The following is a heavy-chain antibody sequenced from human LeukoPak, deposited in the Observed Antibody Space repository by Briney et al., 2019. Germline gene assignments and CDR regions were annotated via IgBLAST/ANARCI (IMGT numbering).Heavy chain of an antibody. CDR1: GYTFTSYD. CDR2: VNPNSGNT. V-gene: IGHV1-8*01. Sequence: ASVKVSCKASGYTFTSYDINWVRQATGQGLEWMGWVNPNSGNTGYAQKFQGRVTMTRNTSISTAYMELSSLRSEDTAVYYCARDYGDSGDDAFDIWGQGTMVTVSS. CDR3: ARDYGDSGDDAFDI. J-gene: IGHJ3*02. D-gene: IGHD4-17*01.